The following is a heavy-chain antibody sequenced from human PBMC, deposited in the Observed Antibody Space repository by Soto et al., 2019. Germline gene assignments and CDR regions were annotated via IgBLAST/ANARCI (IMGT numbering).Heavy chain of an antibody. CDR1: GGSVSSFC. CDR2: VCSSGST. J-gene: IGHJ6*02. CDR3: ANHRRPYSCSSGVSYYYYYGMDV. D-gene: IGHD6-6*01. Sequence: SETLSLTCYVSGGSVSSFCWTWIRQSPGKGLESIAYVCSSGSTNYNPSLESRVAISLDTSKNQFSLRLTSVTAADTAVYYCANHRRPYSCSSGVSYYYYYGMDVWGQGTMVTVSS. V-gene: IGHV4-59*02.